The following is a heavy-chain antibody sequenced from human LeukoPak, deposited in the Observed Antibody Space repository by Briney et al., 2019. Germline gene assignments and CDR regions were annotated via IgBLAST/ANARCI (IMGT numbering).Heavy chain of an antibody. CDR1: IFIFSKYA. CDR3: AKPEGLESGTSNYAFHV. J-gene: IGHJ3*01. CDR2: ISASGVYT. D-gene: IGHD1-26*01. Sequence: PGGSLRLSCAAYIFIFSKYAMSWVRQAPGKGLEWVSGISASGVYTYYADSVKGRFTVSRDNYKSTLYLQIDSLRADDTAVYYCAKPEGLESGTSNYAFHVWGQGTMVTVSS. V-gene: IGHV3-23*01.